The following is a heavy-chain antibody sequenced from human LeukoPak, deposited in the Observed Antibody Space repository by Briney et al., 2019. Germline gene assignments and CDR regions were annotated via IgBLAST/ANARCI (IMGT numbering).Heavy chain of an antibody. V-gene: IGHV4-31*03. J-gene: IGHJ4*02. CDR1: GGSISSGGYY. Sequence: PSETLSLTCTVSGGSISSGGYYWNWIRQHPGKGLEWIGYIYNSGSTYYNPSLKSRGTISVDTSKNQFSLKLSSVTAADTAVYYCARGYCTNGVCSSDYFDYWGQGTLVTVSS. CDR2: IYNSGST. D-gene: IGHD2-8*01. CDR3: ARGYCTNGVCSSDYFDY.